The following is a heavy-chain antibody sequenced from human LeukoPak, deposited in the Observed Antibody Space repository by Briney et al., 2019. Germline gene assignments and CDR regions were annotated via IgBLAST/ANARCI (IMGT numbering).Heavy chain of an antibody. CDR3: ARGTMVRGVLKGPLDY. V-gene: IGHV1-69*01. D-gene: IGHD3-10*01. Sequence: SVKVSCKASGGTLSSNAISWVRQAPGQGLEWMRGIIPIFGTANYAQKFQGRVTITADESTSTAYMELSSLRSEDTAVYYCARGTMVRGVLKGPLDYWGQGTLVTVSS. CDR1: GGTLSSNA. CDR2: IIPIFGTA. J-gene: IGHJ4*02.